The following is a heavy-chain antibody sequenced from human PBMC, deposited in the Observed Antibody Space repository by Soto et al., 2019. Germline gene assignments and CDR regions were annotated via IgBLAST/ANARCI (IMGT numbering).Heavy chain of an antibody. J-gene: IGHJ4*02. Sequence: PSETLSLTCTVSGGSISSGGYYWSWIRQHPGKGLEWIGYIYSSGSTNYNPSLKSRVTISVDTSKNQFSLNLSSVTAADTAVYYCARQRRDFDYWGQGSLVTVSS. CDR3: ARQRRDFDY. V-gene: IGHV4-61*08. D-gene: IGHD6-25*01. CDR2: IYSSGST. CDR1: GGSISSGGYY.